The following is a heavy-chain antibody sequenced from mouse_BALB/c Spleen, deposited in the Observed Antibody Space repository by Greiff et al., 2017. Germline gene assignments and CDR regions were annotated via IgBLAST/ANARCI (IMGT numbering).Heavy chain of an antibody. J-gene: IGHJ3*01. CDR1: GFTFSSYT. Sequence: DVKLVESGGGLVKPGGSLKLSCAASGFTFSSYTMSWVRQTPEKRLEWVATISSGGSYTYYPDSVKGRFTISRDNAKNTLYLQMSSLKSEDTAMYYCTRERENYRLWFAYWGQGTLVTVSA. CDR3: TRERENYRLWFAY. V-gene: IGHV5-6-4*01. CDR2: ISSGGSYT. D-gene: IGHD2-14*01.